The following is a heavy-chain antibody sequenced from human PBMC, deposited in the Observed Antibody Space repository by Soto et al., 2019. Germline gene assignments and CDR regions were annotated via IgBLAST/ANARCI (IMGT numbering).Heavy chain of an antibody. V-gene: IGHV4-59*01. CDR1: GGSISSYY. J-gene: IGHJ6*02. CDR3: ALLGFNYYYSGMDV. D-gene: IGHD1-26*01. CDR2: IYYSGST. Sequence: PSETLSLTCTVSGGSISSYYWSWIRQPPGKGLEWIGYIYYSGSTNYNPSLKSRVTISVDTSKNQFSLKLSSVTAADTAVYYCALLGFNYYYSGMDVWGQGTTVTVPS.